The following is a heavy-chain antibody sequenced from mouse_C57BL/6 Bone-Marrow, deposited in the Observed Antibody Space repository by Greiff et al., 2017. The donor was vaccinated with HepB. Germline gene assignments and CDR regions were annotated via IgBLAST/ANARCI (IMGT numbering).Heavy chain of an antibody. CDR1: GFTFSSYA. Sequence: EVQGVESGGGLVKPGGSLKLSCAASGFTFSSYAMSWVRQTPEKRLEWVATISDGGSYTYYPDNVKGRFTISRDNAKNNLYLQMSHLKSEDTAMYYWARDEVYYYCSSYAYYYAMDYWGQGTSVTVSS. V-gene: IGHV5-4*01. CDR3: ARDEVYYYCSSYAYYYAMDY. D-gene: IGHD1-1*01. CDR2: ISDGGSYT. J-gene: IGHJ4*01.